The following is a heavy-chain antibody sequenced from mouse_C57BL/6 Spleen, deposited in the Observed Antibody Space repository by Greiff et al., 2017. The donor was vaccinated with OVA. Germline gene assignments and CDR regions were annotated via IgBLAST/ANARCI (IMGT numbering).Heavy chain of an antibody. V-gene: IGHV2-2*01. CDR2: IWSGGST. CDR3: AIAYYSNYEGFAY. Sequence: VKLMESGPGLVQPSQSLSITCTVSGFSLTSYGVHWVRQSPGKGLEWLGVIWSGGSTDYNAAFISRLSISKDNSKSQVFFKMNSLQADDTAIYYCAIAYYSNYEGFAYWGQGTLVTVSA. CDR1: GFSLTSYG. J-gene: IGHJ3*01. D-gene: IGHD2-5*01.